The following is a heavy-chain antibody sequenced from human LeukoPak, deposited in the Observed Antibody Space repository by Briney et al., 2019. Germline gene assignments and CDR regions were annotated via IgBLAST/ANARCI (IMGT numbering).Heavy chain of an antibody. J-gene: IGHJ4*02. CDR2: INHSGST. V-gene: IGHV4-34*01. CDR3: ARQRSGIVDY. Sequence: SEALSLTCAVYGGSFSGYYWSWIRQPPGKGLEWIGEINHSGSTNYNPSLKSRVTISVDTSKNQFSLKLSSVTAADTAVYYCARQRSGIVDYWGQGTLVTVSS. D-gene: IGHD1-26*01. CDR1: GGSFSGYY.